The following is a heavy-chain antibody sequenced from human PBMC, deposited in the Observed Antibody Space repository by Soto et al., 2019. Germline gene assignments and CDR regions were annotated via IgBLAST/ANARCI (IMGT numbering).Heavy chain of an antibody. V-gene: IGHV3-30*18. CDR1: GFTFSSYG. CDR3: AKGMTYSRSWTHDY. J-gene: IGHJ4*02. CDR2: ISYDGSNK. Sequence: VGSLRLSCAASGFTFSSYGMHWVRQAPGKGLEWVAVISYDGSNKYYADSVKGRFTISRDNSKNTLYLQMNSLRAEDTAVYYCAKGMTYSRSWTHDYWGQGTLVTVSS. D-gene: IGHD6-13*01.